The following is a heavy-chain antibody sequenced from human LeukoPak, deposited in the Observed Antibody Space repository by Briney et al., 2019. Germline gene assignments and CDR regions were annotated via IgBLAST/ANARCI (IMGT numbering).Heavy chain of an antibody. CDR3: AADQGGTYYFGSGTKTHWFDP. CDR1: GFTFTSSA. Sequence: SVKVSCTASGFTFTSSAVQWVRQARGQRLEWIGWIVVGSGNTNYAQTFQERVTITRDMSTSTAYMELSSLRSEDTAVSYCAADQGGTYYFGSGTKTHWFDPWGQGTLVTVSS. V-gene: IGHV1-58*01. CDR2: IVVGSGNT. D-gene: IGHD3-10*01. J-gene: IGHJ5*02.